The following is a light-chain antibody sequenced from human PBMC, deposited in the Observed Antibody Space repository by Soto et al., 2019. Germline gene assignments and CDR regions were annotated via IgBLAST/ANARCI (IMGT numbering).Light chain of an antibody. J-gene: IGLJ1*01. CDR3: SSYAGSSNV. CDR2: EVN. CDR1: SSDVGGYNH. Sequence: QSVLTQPPSASGSPGQSVAISCTGTSSDVGGYNHVSRYQQHPGKAPKLMIYEVNKRPSGVPDRFSGSKSGNTASLTVSGLQAEDEADYYCSSYAGSSNVFGTGTRSPS. V-gene: IGLV2-8*01.